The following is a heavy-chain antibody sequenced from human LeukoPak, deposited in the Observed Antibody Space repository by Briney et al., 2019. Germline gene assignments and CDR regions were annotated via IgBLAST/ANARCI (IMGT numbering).Heavy chain of an antibody. CDR1: RFTFSGFA. D-gene: IGHD1-26*01. V-gene: IGHV3-23*01. CDR3: AKMKGHPLPKYYMDV. CDR2: ISGSGDNT. Sequence: AGSLRLSCAASRFTFSGFAMGWVRRSPGKGLEWVSGISGSGDNTLYADSVKGRFTISRDNSKNTLYLEMNSLRAEDTAIYYCAKMKGHPLPKYYMDVWGQGTTVTVSS. J-gene: IGHJ6*01.